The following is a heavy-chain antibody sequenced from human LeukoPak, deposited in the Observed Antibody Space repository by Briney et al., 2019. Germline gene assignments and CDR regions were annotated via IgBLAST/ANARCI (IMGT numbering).Heavy chain of an antibody. CDR1: GFTFSSYS. CDR3: ARDEPYCGGDCSPSPYYYYGMDV. V-gene: IGHV3-48*02. Sequence: GGSLRLSCAASGFTFSSYSVNWVRQAPGKGLEWVSYISSSSSTIYYADSVKGRFTISRDNAKNSLYLQMNSLRDEDTAVYYCARDEPYCGGDCSPSPYYYYGMDVWGQGTTVTVSS. D-gene: IGHD2-21*02. CDR2: ISSSSSTI. J-gene: IGHJ6*02.